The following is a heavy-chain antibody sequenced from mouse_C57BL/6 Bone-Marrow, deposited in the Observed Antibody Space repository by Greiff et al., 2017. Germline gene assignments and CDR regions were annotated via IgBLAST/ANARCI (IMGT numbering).Heavy chain of an antibody. CDR2: IDPETGGT. CDR1: GYTFTDYE. J-gene: IGHJ2*01. D-gene: IGHD1-1*01. CDR3: TRRHYGSSLDY. Sequence: VKLQESGAELVRPGASVTLSCKASGYTFTDYEMHWVKQTPVHGLEWIGAIDPETGGTAYNQKFKGKAILTADKSSSTAYMELRSLTSEDSAVYYCTRRHYGSSLDYWGQGTTLTVSS. V-gene: IGHV1-15*01.